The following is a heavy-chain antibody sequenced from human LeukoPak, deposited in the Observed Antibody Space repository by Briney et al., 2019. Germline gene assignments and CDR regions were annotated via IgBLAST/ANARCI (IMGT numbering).Heavy chain of an antibody. CDR1: GFTFSGHW. CDR2: INSDGSSR. Sequence: PGGSLRLSCAASGFTFSGHWMHWVRQAPEKGLVWVSRINSDGSSRDYADSVKGRFTISRDNAKNTLYLQMNSLRAEDTAVYYCARGAGDSSGYFDYWGQGTLVTVSS. V-gene: IGHV3-74*01. J-gene: IGHJ4*02. D-gene: IGHD3-22*01. CDR3: ARGAGDSSGYFDY.